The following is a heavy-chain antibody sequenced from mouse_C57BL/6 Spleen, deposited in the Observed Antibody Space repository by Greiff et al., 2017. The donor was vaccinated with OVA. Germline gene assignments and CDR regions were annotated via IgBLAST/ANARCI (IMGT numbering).Heavy chain of an antibody. CDR1: GYTFTSSW. CDR3: ARGDKIRGYYGNYDWYFDV. CDR2: INPSSGYT. Sequence: QVQLQQSGAELAKPGASVKLSCKASGYTFTSSWMHWVKQRPGQGLEWIGYINPSSGYTKYNQKFKDKATLTADKSSSTAYMQLSSLTHEDSAVYYCARGDKIRGYYGNYDWYFDVWGTGTTVTVSS. J-gene: IGHJ1*03. V-gene: IGHV1-7*01. D-gene: IGHD2-1*01.